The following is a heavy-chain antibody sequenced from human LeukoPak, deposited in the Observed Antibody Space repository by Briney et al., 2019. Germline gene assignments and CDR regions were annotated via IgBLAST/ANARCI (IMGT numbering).Heavy chain of an antibody. J-gene: IGHJ4*02. Sequence: GGSLRLSCAASGFTFNTYTMNWVRQAPGKGLEWVSSISSSSSYIYYADSVKGRFTISRDNAKNSLYLQVNSLRAEDTAVYYCARDLRNYIFDYWGQGTLVTVSS. D-gene: IGHD1-7*01. V-gene: IGHV3-21*01. CDR3: ARDLRNYIFDY. CDR2: ISSSSSYI. CDR1: GFTFNTYT.